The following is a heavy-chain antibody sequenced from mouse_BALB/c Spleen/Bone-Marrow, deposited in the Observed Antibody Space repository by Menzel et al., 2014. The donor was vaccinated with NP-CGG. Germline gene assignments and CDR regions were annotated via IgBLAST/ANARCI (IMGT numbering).Heavy chain of an antibody. Sequence: VQLQQSGAELVKPGASVKLSCTASGFNIKDTYMHWAKQRPEQGLEWIGRIDPANGNTKYDPKFQGKATITADTSSITAYLQLSSLTSEDTAVYYCAMYYYGSSLFAYWGQGTLVTVSA. D-gene: IGHD1-1*01. CDR3: AMYYYGSSLFAY. CDR2: IDPANGNT. V-gene: IGHV14-3*02. CDR1: GFNIKDTY. J-gene: IGHJ3*01.